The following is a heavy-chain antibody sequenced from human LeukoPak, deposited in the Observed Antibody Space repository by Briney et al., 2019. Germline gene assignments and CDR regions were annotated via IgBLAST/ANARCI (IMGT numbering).Heavy chain of an antibody. Sequence: TGGSLRLSCAASGFTFSSHWMTWIRQAPGKGLEWVASIKKDVDEKYYVDSVKGRFTISRDNAKNSLYLHMNSLRAEDTAVYYCAKDLKYCSSTSCPYYFDYWGQGTLVTVSS. V-gene: IGHV3-7*03. CDR2: IKKDVDEK. CDR1: GFTFSSHW. J-gene: IGHJ4*02. D-gene: IGHD2-2*01. CDR3: AKDLKYCSSTSCPYYFDY.